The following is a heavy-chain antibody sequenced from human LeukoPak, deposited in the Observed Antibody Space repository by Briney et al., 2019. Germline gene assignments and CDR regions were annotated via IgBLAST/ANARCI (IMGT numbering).Heavy chain of an antibody. Sequence: SETLSLTCTVSGGSISSSSYYWGWIRQPPGKGLEWIGSIYYSGSTYYNPSLKSRVTISVDTSKNQFSLKLSSVTAADTAVYYCARSQWELLPAWFDPWGQGTLVTVSS. V-gene: IGHV4-39*01. CDR1: GGSISSSSYY. CDR3: ARSQWELLPAWFDP. CDR2: IYYSGST. J-gene: IGHJ5*02. D-gene: IGHD1-26*01.